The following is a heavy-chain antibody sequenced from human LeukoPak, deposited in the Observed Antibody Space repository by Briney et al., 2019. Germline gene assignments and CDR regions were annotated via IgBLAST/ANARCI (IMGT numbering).Heavy chain of an antibody. CDR2: TSNDGGGT. Sequence: GGSLRLSCAASGFIFNNYGLIWVRQAPGKGLEWVSATSNDGGGTNYADFVKGRFTISRDDSKNTLFLQMNSLRAEDTALYYCAKGSSGYFVDLWGQGTLVTVSS. D-gene: IGHD3-22*01. CDR3: AKGSSGYFVDL. CDR1: GFIFNNYG. J-gene: IGHJ5*02. V-gene: IGHV3-23*01.